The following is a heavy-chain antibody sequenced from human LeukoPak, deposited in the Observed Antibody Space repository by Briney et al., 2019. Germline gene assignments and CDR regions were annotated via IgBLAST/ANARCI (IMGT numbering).Heavy chain of an antibody. Sequence: PSETLSLTCSVSGYSISSGYYWGWIRQPPGKGLEWIGSISQSGNTFYNPSLKSRVTISVDTSKNQFSLKLSSVTAADTAVYYCARGSASSDWGQGTLVTVSS. CDR2: ISQSGNT. J-gene: IGHJ4*02. V-gene: IGHV4-38-2*02. CDR3: ARGSASSD. CDR1: GYSISSGYY. D-gene: IGHD1-26*01.